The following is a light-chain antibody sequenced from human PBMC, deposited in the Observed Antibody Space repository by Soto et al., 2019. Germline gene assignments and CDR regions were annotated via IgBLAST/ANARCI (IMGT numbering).Light chain of an antibody. CDR1: SRDVGAYDF. J-gene: IGLJ1*01. Sequence: QSALTQPASVSGSPGQSITISCTGTSRDVGAYDFVSWYQQHPGKAPKLMIYDVSNRHSGVSTRFSVSKSGNTASLTISGLQAEDEADYYCGSYTISSSRVFGTGTKRTVL. CDR2: DVS. V-gene: IGLV2-14*03. CDR3: GSYTISSSRV.